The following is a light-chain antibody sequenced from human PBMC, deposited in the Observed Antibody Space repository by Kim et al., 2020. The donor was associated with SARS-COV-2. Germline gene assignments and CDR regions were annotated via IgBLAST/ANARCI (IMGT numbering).Light chain of an antibody. CDR2: QDS. CDR1: KLGDKY. V-gene: IGLV3-1*01. CDR3: QAWHSSVV. J-gene: IGLJ2*01. Sequence: APSPGQPARIPCPGDKLGDKYACWYQQRPGQPPVLLIYQDSKRSCGIHERFSCSNSGITATLTISGTQAMDEADYYCQAWHSSVVFGGGTQLTVL.